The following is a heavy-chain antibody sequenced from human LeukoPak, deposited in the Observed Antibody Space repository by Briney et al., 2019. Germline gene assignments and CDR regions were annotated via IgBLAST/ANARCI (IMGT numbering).Heavy chain of an antibody. Sequence: GGSLRLSCAASGFTFNICAMSWVRQAPGKGLEWVSSIGSTDIYYADSVKGRFTVSRDNSKNTLYLQLNSLRAEDTAVYYCARGKRMGYSYGLGMDVWGQGTTVTVSS. D-gene: IGHD5-18*01. V-gene: IGHV3-23*01. J-gene: IGHJ6*02. CDR2: IGSTDI. CDR3: ARGKRMGYSYGLGMDV. CDR1: GFTFNICA.